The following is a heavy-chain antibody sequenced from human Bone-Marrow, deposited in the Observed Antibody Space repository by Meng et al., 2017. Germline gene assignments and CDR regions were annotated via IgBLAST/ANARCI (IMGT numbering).Heavy chain of an antibody. CDR2: IIPIFGTA. CDR3: ATILVVPHAFDI. V-gene: IGHV1-69*06. J-gene: IGHJ3*02. D-gene: IGHD3-22*01. Sequence: SVKVSCKASGGTFSSYAISWVRQAPGQGLEWMGGIIPIFGTANYAQKFQGRVTITADKSTSTAYMELSSLRSEDTAVYYCATILVVPHAFDIWGQGTMVTVSS. CDR1: GGTFSSYA.